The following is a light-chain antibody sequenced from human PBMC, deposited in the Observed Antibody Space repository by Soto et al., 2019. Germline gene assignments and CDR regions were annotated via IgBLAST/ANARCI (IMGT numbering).Light chain of an antibody. V-gene: IGKV1-39*01. J-gene: IGKJ2*01. Sequence: DIQMTQSPSSVSASVGDRVIITCRASQSISNYVSWYQLKPGRAPRLLIYTSFNLQGGVPSRFSGTGSGTHFTLTIDSLQAEDSATYFCQQSSRTPHTFGQGTRLEVK. CDR2: TSF. CDR3: QQSSRTPHT. CDR1: QSISNY.